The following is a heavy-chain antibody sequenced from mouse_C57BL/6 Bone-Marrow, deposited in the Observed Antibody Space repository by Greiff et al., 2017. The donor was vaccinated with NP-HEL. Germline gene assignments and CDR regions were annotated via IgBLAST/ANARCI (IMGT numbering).Heavy chain of an antibody. CDR2: ISSGSSTI. Sequence: EVKLVESGGGLVKPGGSLKLSCAASGFTFSDYGMHWVRQAPEKGLEWVAYISSGSSTIYYADTVTGRFTISRDNAKNTLFLQMTSLRSEDTAMYYCATYGYDGESFAYCGQGTLVTVSA. J-gene: IGHJ3*01. CDR1: GFTFSDYG. V-gene: IGHV5-17*01. D-gene: IGHD2-2*01. CDR3: ATYGYDGESFAY.